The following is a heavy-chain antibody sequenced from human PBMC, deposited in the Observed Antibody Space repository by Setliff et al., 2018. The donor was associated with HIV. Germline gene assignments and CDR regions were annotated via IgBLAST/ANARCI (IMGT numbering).Heavy chain of an antibody. CDR1: GDSIGDYY. Sequence: PSETLSLTCTVSGDSIGDYYWNWIRQPAGKGLEWIGRVYASAYSNYNPSPKSRVTMSVDTSQNQFSLKLRSVNAADTAVYYCARDWVTRSNYYGSGSPWYFDFWGRGILVTVSS. CDR2: VYASAYS. J-gene: IGHJ2*01. D-gene: IGHD3-10*01. V-gene: IGHV4-4*07. CDR3: ARDWVTRSNYYGSGSPWYFDF.